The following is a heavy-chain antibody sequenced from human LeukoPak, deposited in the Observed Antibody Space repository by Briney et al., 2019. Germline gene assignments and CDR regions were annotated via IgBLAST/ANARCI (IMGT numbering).Heavy chain of an antibody. CDR3: GRRIQSFDP. CDR1: RYTFTGYY. J-gene: IGHJ5*02. CDR2: INPKYGDT. V-gene: IGHV1-2*05. Sequence: GSLKVSCKASRYTFTGYYMQCGGQAPGQGLEWSGRINPKYGDTNSAQKIQDTGTVTTDTSTSAASMESSRGAYGHMRAYHCGRRIQSFDPWGKGTLVTVSS.